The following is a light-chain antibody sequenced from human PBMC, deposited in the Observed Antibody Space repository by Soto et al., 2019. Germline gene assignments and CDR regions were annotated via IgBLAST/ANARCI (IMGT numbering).Light chain of an antibody. CDR1: QSISSN. Sequence: EIVMTQSPATLSVSPGERATLSCRASQSISSNLAWYQQKPGQTPRLLLYGASTRATGVPGRFSGSGSGTEFTLTISSLQSEDFAVYYCQQYNNWPPWTFGQGTKVDIK. CDR3: QQYNNWPPWT. CDR2: GAS. J-gene: IGKJ1*01. V-gene: IGKV3-15*01.